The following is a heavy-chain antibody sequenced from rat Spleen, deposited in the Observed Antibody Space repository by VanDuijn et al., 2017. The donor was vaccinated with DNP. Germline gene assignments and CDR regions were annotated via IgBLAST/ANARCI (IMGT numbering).Heavy chain of an antibody. CDR1: GLTFNNYW. J-gene: IGHJ2*01. V-gene: IGHV5-31*01. CDR2: ITSSGGSA. Sequence: EVQLVESGGDLVQPGRSLKLSCVASGLTFNNYWMTWIRQVPGKGLEWVASITSSGGSAYHPDSVRGRFTISKDNAENTLYLQMNSLRSEDTATYYCARAKDRYNPLDDWGQGVMVTVSS. CDR3: ARAKDRYNPLDD. D-gene: IGHD1-5*01.